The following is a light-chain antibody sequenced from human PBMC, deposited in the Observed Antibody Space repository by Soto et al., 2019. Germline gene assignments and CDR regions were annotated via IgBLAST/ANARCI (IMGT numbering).Light chain of an antibody. CDR3: QQYNNWPLYT. CDR1: QTVSSSY. Sequence: DKLMSQSPATLSVSLGERATLSCRASQTVSSSYFAWYQQKPGQAPRLLIYGASTRATGIPDRFTGSGSGTEFTLTISSLQSEDFAVYYCQQYNNWPLYTFGQGTKVDI. V-gene: IGKV3D-15*01. J-gene: IGKJ2*01. CDR2: GAS.